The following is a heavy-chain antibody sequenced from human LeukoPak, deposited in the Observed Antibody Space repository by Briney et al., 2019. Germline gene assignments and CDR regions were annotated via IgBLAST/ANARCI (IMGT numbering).Heavy chain of an antibody. CDR1: GFTFSSYA. CDR3: AKDYYYDSSGYYYRSADAFDI. D-gene: IGHD3-22*01. J-gene: IGHJ3*02. Sequence: GGSLRLSCAASGFTFSSYAMSWVRQAPGKGLEWVSAISDSGGSTYYADSVKGRFTISRDNSKNTLYLQMNSLRAEDTAVYYCAKDYYYDSSGYYYRSADAFDIWGQGTMVTVSS. V-gene: IGHV3-23*01. CDR2: ISDSGGST.